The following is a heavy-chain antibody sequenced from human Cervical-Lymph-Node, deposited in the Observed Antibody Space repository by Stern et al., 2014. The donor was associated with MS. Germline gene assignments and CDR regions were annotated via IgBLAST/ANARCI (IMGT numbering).Heavy chain of an antibody. J-gene: IGHJ4*02. CDR1: GFTFSNYG. D-gene: IGHD1-26*01. V-gene: IGHV1-18*01. CDR3: TRDRGIMGTTTGDY. CDR2: ISVYNGNI. Sequence: QVQLVQSGAEVKKPGASVKVSCKASGFTFSNYGLSWVRQAPGQVLEWMGWISVYNGNIDFAQKFQGRLTMTTDTSTSTVYMELRSLRSDDTAVYYCTRDRGIMGTTTGDYWGQGTLVSVSS.